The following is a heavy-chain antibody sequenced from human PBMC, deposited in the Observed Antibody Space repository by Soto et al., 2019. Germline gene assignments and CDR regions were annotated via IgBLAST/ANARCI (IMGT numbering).Heavy chain of an antibody. V-gene: IGHV3-30*18. J-gene: IGHJ4*02. CDR1: GFTFSSYG. CDR2: ISYDGSNK. Sequence: SGGSLRLSCAASGFTFSSYGMHWVRQAPGKGLEWVAVISYDGSNKYYADSVKGRFTISRDNSKDTLYLQMNSLRAEDTAVYYCAKDTRYYYGSGSSYNGCPIDYWGQGTLVTVSS. CDR3: AKDTRYYYGSGSSYNGCPIDY. D-gene: IGHD3-10*01.